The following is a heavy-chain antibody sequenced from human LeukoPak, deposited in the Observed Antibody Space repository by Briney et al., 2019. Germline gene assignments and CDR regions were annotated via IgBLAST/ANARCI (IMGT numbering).Heavy chain of an antibody. Sequence: GGSLRLSCVTSGFTFSNYEMNWVRQAPGKGLGYVSYISSSGNAIHYADSVKGRFTISRDNAKNSVYLQMSSLRAEDTAVYCCARSPKDATAPWGQGTLVTVSS. D-gene: IGHD2-15*01. CDR3: ARSPKDATAP. CDR1: GFTFSNYE. J-gene: IGHJ5*02. CDR2: ISSSGNAI. V-gene: IGHV3-48*03.